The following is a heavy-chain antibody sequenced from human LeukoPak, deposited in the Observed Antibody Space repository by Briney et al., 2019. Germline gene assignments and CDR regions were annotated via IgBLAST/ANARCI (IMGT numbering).Heavy chain of an antibody. J-gene: IGHJ4*02. Sequence: PSETLSLTCTVSGGSISSYYWSWIRQPPGKGLEWIGYIYYSGSTNYNPSLKSRVTISVDTSKNQFSLKLSSVTAADTAVYYCARHGILTALDYWGQGTLVTVSS. CDR1: GGSISSYY. D-gene: IGHD3-9*01. V-gene: IGHV4-59*08. CDR3: ARHGILTALDY. CDR2: IYYSGST.